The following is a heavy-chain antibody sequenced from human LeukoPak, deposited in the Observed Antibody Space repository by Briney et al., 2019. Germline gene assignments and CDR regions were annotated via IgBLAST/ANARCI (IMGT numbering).Heavy chain of an antibody. CDR1: GGPISSSSYY. V-gene: IGHV4-39*01. J-gene: IGHJ4*02. Sequence: PSETLSLTCTVSGGPISSSSYYWGWVRQPPGRGLEWIGSIYYSGSTYYNPSLKSRVTISVDTSKNQFSLKLSSVTAADTAVYYCARRRSGYSYVEYWGQGTLVTVSP. D-gene: IGHD5-18*01. CDR3: ARRRSGYSYVEY. CDR2: IYYSGST.